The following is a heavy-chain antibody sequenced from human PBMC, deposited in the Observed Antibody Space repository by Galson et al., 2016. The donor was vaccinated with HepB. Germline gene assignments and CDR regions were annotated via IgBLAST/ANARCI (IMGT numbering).Heavy chain of an antibody. CDR2: IDTSNGHT. J-gene: IGHJ4*02. Sequence: SVKVSCKASGYTFTSYAISWVRQAPAQALEYLGWIDTSNGHTNYPQKFQDRVTLTTDTSTSTTHMELRSLISDDTAVYYCARHYSSTWPAGLIFDSWGPGTRATVSS. D-gene: IGHD6-6*01. CDR3: ARHYSSTWPAGLIFDS. CDR1: GYTFTSYA. V-gene: IGHV1-18*01.